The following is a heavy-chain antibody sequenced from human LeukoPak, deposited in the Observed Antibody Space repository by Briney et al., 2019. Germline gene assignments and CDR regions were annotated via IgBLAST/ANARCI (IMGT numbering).Heavy chain of an antibody. J-gene: IGHJ3*02. Sequence: GESLKISCKTYGYSFATLWIGWLPQMPGKGLDWMGIIYPGDSDTRYSPSFEGQVTISAEKSLSTAYLKWNTLKASESGIYYCTREVAGISNAFEIWGQGTMVTVSS. D-gene: IGHD6-19*01. CDR1: GYSFATLW. V-gene: IGHV5-51*01. CDR2: IYPGDSDT. CDR3: TREVAGISNAFEI.